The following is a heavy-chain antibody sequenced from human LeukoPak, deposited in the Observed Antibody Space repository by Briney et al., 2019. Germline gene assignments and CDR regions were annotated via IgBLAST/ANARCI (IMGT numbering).Heavy chain of an antibody. J-gene: IGHJ4*02. V-gene: IGHV1-2*02. CDR3: ARNMIPTDSSGYYWGMFFDY. D-gene: IGHD3-22*01. CDR2: INPNSGGT. Sequence: ASVKVSCKASGYTFTSYGISWVRQAPGQGLEWMGWINPNSGGTNYAQKFQGRVTMTRDTSISTAYMELSRLRSDDTAVYYCARNMIPTDSSGYYWGMFFDYWGQGTLVTVSS. CDR1: GYTFTSYG.